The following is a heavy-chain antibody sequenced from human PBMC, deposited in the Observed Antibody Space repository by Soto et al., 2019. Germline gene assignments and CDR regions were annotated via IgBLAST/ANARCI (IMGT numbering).Heavy chain of an antibody. Sequence: GESLKISCKGSGYKFTNYWIGWVRQMPGKGLEWLGLIYPGDSDTRYSSSFQGQVTISADKSINTAYLQWSSLKASDTAIYYCVRQYMVAARNSPYYLDLWGQGILVTVSS. D-gene: IGHD2-15*01. CDR2: IYPGDSDT. CDR1: GYKFTNYW. V-gene: IGHV5-51*01. CDR3: VRQYMVAARNSPYYLDL. J-gene: IGHJ4*02.